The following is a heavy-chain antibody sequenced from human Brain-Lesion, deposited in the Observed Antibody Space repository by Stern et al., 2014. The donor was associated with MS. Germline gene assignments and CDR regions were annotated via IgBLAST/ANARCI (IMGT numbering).Heavy chain of an antibody. CDR2: VNNDGRRT. CDR3: ARGERWFDS. Sequence: EVQLVESGGGLVQPGGSLRLSCAASGFTFSNYWMHWVRQAPGKGLVWVSRVNNDGRRTSYADSVKGRFTMSRDNAKNTLYLQMNSLRVEDTAIYYCARGERWFDSWGGNPGHRLL. D-gene: IGHD3-10*01. CDR1: GFTFSNYW. V-gene: IGHV3-74*02. J-gene: IGHJ5*01.